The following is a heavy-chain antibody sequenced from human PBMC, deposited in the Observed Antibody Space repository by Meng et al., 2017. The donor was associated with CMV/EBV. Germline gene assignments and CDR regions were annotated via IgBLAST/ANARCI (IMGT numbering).Heavy chain of an antibody. CDR2: IYYSGST. V-gene: IGHV4-39*07. Sequence: QMRLEGSGPGLVKPSETLSPPCTVSGGSISSSSYYWGWIRQPPGKGLEWIGSIYYSGSTYYNPSLKSRVTISVDTSKNQFSLKLSSVTAADTAVYYCATEPYYYDSSGYYSGYFQHWGQGTLVTVSS. J-gene: IGHJ1*01. CDR1: GGSISSSSYY. CDR3: ATEPYYYDSSGYYSGYFQH. D-gene: IGHD3-22*01.